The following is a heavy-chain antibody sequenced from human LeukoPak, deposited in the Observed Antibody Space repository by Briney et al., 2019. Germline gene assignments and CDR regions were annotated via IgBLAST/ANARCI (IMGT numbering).Heavy chain of an antibody. D-gene: IGHD2-2*01. V-gene: IGHV3-33*08. Sequence: GGSLRLSCAASGFTFSSYGMHWVRQAPGKGLEWVAVIWYGGSNKYYADSVKGRFTISRDNSKNTLYLQMNSLRAEDTAVYYCARLVWYCSSTSCSDYWGQGTLVTVSS. CDR2: IWYGGSNK. CDR1: GFTFSSYG. CDR3: ARLVWYCSSTSCSDY. J-gene: IGHJ4*02.